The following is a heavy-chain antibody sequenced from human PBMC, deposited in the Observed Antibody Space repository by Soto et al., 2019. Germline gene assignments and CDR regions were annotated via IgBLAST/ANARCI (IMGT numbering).Heavy chain of an antibody. CDR2: IKQDGSEE. J-gene: IGHJ4*02. CDR3: ARDFDRTPGIY. D-gene: IGHD3-9*01. CDR1: GFSFSSYW. Sequence: EVQLVQSGGGVVQPGESLRLSCAASGFSFSSYWMSWVRQAPGKGLEWLASIKQDGSEEYSADSVKGRFTISRDSAKTSLYLQMNSLGAEDTAMYYCARDFDRTPGIYWGQGTLVTVSS. V-gene: IGHV3-7*04.